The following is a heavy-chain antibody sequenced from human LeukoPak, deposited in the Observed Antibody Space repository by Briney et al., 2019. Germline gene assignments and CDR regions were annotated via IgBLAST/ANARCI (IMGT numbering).Heavy chain of an antibody. D-gene: IGHD6-13*01. Sequence: SETPSLTCTVSGGSISSYYWSWIRQPAGKGLEWIGRIYTTGSTNYNPSLKSRVTMSVDTSKNQFSLKLSSVTAAGTAVYYCARQLAAAGTAGFDYWGQGTLVTVSS. CDR2: IYTTGST. V-gene: IGHV4-4*07. CDR1: GGSISSYY. J-gene: IGHJ4*02. CDR3: ARQLAAAGTAGFDY.